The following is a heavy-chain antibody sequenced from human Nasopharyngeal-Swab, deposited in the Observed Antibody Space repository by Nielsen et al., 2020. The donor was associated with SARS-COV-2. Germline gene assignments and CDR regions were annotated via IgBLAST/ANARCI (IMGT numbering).Heavy chain of an antibody. CDR1: GFTFSAHA. CDR3: ARDGRIGYGVYLDY. D-gene: IGHD5-12*01. CDR2: VSGDVAHTT. Sequence: LSLTCAASGFTFSAHAMIWVRPAAGKGLEWVSAVSGDVAHTTYYADSVKGRFTISRDNSKNTLYLQMNGLRAEDAAIYYCARDGRIGYGVYLDYWGQGTPVTVSS. V-gene: IGHV3-23*01. J-gene: IGHJ4*02.